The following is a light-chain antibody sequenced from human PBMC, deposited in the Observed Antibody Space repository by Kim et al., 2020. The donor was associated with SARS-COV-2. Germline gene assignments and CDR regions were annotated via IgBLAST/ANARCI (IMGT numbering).Light chain of an antibody. CDR3: AAWDSGLNAGV. V-gene: IGLV1-51*01. CDR1: STNTGSNY. Sequence: QSVLTQPPSVSAAPGQKVTISCSGSSTNTGSNYVSWYQQFPGTAPKLLIYDNNERPSGIPDRFSGSKSGTSATLAITGLQTGDEADYYCAAWDSGLNAGVFGTGTKVTVL. J-gene: IGLJ1*01. CDR2: DNN.